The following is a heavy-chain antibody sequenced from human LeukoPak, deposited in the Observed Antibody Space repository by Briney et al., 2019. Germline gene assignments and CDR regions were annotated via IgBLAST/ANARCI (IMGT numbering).Heavy chain of an antibody. CDR3: AKDTTYYYYNYGMDV. Sequence: PGGSLRLSCTASGFIFSRNNMNWVRQAPGKGLEWVSYISSSGTTIYYADSVKGRFTISRDNSKNTLYLQMNSLRAEDTAVYYCAKDTTYYYYNYGMDVWGQGTTVTVSS. D-gene: IGHD1-1*01. CDR2: ISSSGTTI. CDR1: GFIFSRNN. J-gene: IGHJ6*02. V-gene: IGHV3-48*01.